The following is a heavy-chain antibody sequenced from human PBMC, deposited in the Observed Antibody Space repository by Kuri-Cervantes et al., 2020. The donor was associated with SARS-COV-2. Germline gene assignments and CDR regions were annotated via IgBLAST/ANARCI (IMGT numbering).Heavy chain of an antibody. Sequence: SVKVSCKASGGTFSSYAVSWVRQAPGQGLEWMGRIIPILGTANYVQKFQGRVTITADKSTSTAYMELSSLRSEDTAVYYCAREPGGGYYPHWGQGTLVTVSS. J-gene: IGHJ4*02. CDR2: IIPILGTA. V-gene: IGHV1-69*04. CDR1: GGTFSSYA. CDR3: AREPGGGYYPH. D-gene: IGHD3-22*01.